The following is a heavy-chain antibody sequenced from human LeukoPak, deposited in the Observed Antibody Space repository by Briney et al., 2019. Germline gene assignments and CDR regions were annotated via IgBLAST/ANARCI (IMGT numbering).Heavy chain of an antibody. CDR2: IIPIFGTA. CDR1: GGTFSSYA. J-gene: IGHJ4*02. V-gene: IGHV1-69*05. D-gene: IGHD3-10*01. CDR3: ASTGMVRGVMDY. Sequence: SVKVSCKASGGTFSSYAISWVRQAPGQGLEWMGGIIPIFGTANYAQKFQGRVTITTDESTSTAYMQLSSLRSEDTAVYYCASTGMVRGVMDYWGQGTLVTVSS.